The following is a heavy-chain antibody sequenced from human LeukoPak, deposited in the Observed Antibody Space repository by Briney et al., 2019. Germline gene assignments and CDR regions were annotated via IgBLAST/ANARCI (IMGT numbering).Heavy chain of an antibody. CDR3: ARFKEYQPDTYYFDY. CDR2: IYTSGST. Sequence: SETLSLTCTVSGGSISSYYWSWIRQLAGKGLEWIGRIYTSGSTNYNPSLKSRVTISVDTSKNQFSLKLSSVTAADTAVYYCARFKEYQPDTYYFDYWGQGTLVTVSS. V-gene: IGHV4-4*07. J-gene: IGHJ4*02. D-gene: IGHD2-2*01. CDR1: GGSISSYY.